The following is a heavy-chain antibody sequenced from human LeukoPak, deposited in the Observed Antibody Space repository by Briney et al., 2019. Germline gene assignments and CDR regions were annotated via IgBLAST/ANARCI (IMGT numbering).Heavy chain of an antibody. V-gene: IGHV1-69*05. Sequence: ASVKVSCKASGGTFSSYAISWVRQAPGQGLEWMGGINPIFGTANYAQKFQGRVTITTDESTSTAYMELSSLRSEDTAVYYCATYDSSGYYAFDIWGQGTMVTVSS. CDR2: INPIFGTA. CDR3: ATYDSSGYYAFDI. J-gene: IGHJ3*02. D-gene: IGHD3-22*01. CDR1: GGTFSSYA.